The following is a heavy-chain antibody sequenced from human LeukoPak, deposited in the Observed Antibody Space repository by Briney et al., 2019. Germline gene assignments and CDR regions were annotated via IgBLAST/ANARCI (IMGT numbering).Heavy chain of an antibody. CDR1: GFTFSSYS. J-gene: IGHJ6*03. CDR3: AELGITLIGGV. D-gene: IGHD3-10*02. Sequence: GGSLRLSCAASGFTFSSYSMNGVRQAPGKGLEWLSYISSISSTIYYAYSVNGRFTISRDNAKNSLYLQMTRLRAEDTAVYYCAELGITLIGGVWGKGTTVTISS. CDR2: ISSISSTI. V-gene: IGHV3-48*04.